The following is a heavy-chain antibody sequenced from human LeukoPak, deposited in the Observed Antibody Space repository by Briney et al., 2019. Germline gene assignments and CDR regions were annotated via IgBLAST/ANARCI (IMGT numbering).Heavy chain of an antibody. V-gene: IGHV3-23*01. D-gene: IGHD2-15*01. CDR1: GFNFSSYD. CDR3: AKDKDTKWYRFDY. CDR2: ISGSGGSS. J-gene: IGHJ4*02. Sequence: GGSLRLSCEASGFNFSSYDMSWVRQAPGKGLEWVSGISGSGGSSYNADSVKGRFTISRDNSKNTLYLQMNSLRAEDTAIYYCAKDKDTKWYRFDYWGQGTLVTVSS.